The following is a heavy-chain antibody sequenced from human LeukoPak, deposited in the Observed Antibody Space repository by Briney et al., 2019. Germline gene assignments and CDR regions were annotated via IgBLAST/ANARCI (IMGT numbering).Heavy chain of an antibody. D-gene: IGHD6-13*01. Sequence: SETLSLTCTVSGGSISSYYWSWIRQPPGKGLEWIGYIYYSGSTNYNPSLKSRVTISVDTSKNQFSLKLSSVTAADTAVYYCATGALTSYSLAYWGQGTLVTVSS. V-gene: IGHV4-59*08. J-gene: IGHJ4*02. CDR1: GGSISSYY. CDR2: IYYSGST. CDR3: ATGALTSYSLAY.